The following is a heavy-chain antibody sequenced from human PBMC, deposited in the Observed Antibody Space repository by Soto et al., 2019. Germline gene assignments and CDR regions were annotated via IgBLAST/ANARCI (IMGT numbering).Heavy chain of an antibody. V-gene: IGHV1-69*13. CDR2: IIPIFGTA. CDR3: ARTQQQKLVPATAPDYFDLAY. D-gene: IGHD6-13*01. J-gene: IGHJ4*02. CDR1: GATFSSYA. Sequence: ASVKVSCKASGATFSSYAISWVRQAPGQGLEWVGGIIPIFGTANYAQKFQGRVTITADESTSTAYMELSSLRSEDTAVYYCARTQQQKLVPATAPDYFDLAYWGQGTLVTVSS.